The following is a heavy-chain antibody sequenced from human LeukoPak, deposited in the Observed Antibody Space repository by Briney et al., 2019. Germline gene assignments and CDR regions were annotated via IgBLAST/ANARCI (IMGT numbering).Heavy chain of an antibody. J-gene: IGHJ6*02. CDR2: IVVGSGST. CDR3: AADSSRGLVTTFYYYGMDV. V-gene: IGHV1-58*01. Sequence: SVKVSCKASGFTFTSSAVQWVRQARGQRLEWIGWIVVGSGSTNYAQKFQERVTITRDMSTSTAYMELSSLRSEDTAVYYCAADSSRGLVTTFYYYGMDVWGQGTTVTVSS. D-gene: IGHD5-12*01. CDR1: GFTFTSSA.